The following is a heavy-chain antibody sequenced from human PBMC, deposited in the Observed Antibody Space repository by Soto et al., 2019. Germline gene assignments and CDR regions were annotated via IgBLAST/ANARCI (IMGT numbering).Heavy chain of an antibody. CDR3: AKERGGVVMGIDY. CDR1: GFTFSNYA. V-gene: IGHV3-23*01. J-gene: IGHJ4*02. CDR2: ISGSGGST. D-gene: IGHD3-3*01. Sequence: PGGSLRLSCAASGFTFSNYAMTWVRQAPGRGLEWVSVISGSGGSTYYADSVKGRFTISRDDSKNTLYLQMNSLRADDTAVYYCAKERGGVVMGIDYWGQGTLVTVSS.